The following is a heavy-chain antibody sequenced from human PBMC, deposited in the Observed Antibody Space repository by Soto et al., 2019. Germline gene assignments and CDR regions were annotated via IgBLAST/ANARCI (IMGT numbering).Heavy chain of an antibody. CDR3: ARAHYYDSSGYPY. CDR1: GFTFTNYW. Sequence: PGGSLRLSCVASGFTFTNYWMNWVRQTPGKGLVWVSRINYDGTSTSYADSVKGRFTTSRDNAKNTLYLQMNSLRDEDTAVYYCARAHYYDSSGYPYWGQGTLVTVSS. V-gene: IGHV3-74*01. J-gene: IGHJ4*02. D-gene: IGHD3-22*01. CDR2: INYDGTST.